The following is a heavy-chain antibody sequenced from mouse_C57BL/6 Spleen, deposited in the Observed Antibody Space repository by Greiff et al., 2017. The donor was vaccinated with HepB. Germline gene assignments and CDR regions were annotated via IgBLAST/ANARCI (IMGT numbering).Heavy chain of an antibody. CDR1: GYSFTSYY. D-gene: IGHD4-1*01. Sequence: VQLQQSGPELVKPGASVKISCKASGYSFTSYYIHWVKQRPGQGLEWIGWIYPGRGNTKYNEKFKGKATLTAHTSSSTAYMQLSSLTSEDSAVYYCARRNWFFDYWGQGTTLTVSS. J-gene: IGHJ2*01. CDR2: IYPGRGNT. CDR3: ARRNWFFDY. V-gene: IGHV1-66*01.